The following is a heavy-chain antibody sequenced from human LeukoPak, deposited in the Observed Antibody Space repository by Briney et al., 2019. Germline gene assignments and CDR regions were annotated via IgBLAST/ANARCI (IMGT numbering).Heavy chain of an antibody. D-gene: IGHD3-10*01. CDR1: GFTFSSYA. CDR3: AKIAYGSGSYDNYYYYYGMDV. Sequence: GGSLRLSCAASGFTFSSYAMNWVRQAPGKGLEWVSVISGSGGVSYYADSVKGRFTISRDNSKNTLYLQMNSLRAEDTAVYYCAKIAYGSGSYDNYYYYYGMDVWGQGTTVTVSS. CDR2: ISGSGGVS. J-gene: IGHJ6*02. V-gene: IGHV3-23*01.